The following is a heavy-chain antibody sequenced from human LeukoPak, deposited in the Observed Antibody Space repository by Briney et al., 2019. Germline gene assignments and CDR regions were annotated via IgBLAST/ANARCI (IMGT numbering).Heavy chain of an antibody. CDR3: ARSSAHSYGDFHY. CDR2: THHSGAT. J-gene: IGHJ4*02. CDR1: GGSISSSSYY. V-gene: IGHV4-61*01. D-gene: IGHD5-18*01. Sequence: NPSETLSLTCTVSGGSISSSSYYWSWIRQPPGKGLEWLGYTHHSGATSYNPSLKSRGTMSLDTSNNQFSLKVTSVTAADTAVYYCARSSAHSYGDFHYWGQGNLVTVSS.